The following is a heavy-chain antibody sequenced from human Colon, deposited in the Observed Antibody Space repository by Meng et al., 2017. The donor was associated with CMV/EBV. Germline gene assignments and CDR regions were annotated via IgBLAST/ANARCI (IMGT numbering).Heavy chain of an antibody. CDR2: ISYDGSKT. Sequence: SGIILSNYKMHWVRQAPGKGLEWVAVISYDGSKTYHGDSVKGRFTISRDNSKNSLYLQMDSLRPADTGVYYCVRAGYGGFIKDAFDLWGQGALVTVS. D-gene: IGHD1-26*01. CDR1: GIILSNYK. J-gene: IGHJ4*02. V-gene: IGHV3-33*05. CDR3: VRAGYGGFIKDAFDL.